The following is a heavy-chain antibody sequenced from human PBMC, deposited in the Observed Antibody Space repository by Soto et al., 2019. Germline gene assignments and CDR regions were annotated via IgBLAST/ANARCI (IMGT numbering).Heavy chain of an antibody. Sequence: QVQLVPSGAEVKKPGASVKVSCKASGYTFTSYDINWVRQATGQGLEWMGWMNPNSGNTGYAQKFQGRVTMTRNTSISTAYMELRSLRSEDTAVHYCARGPSSWDDSFDYWGQGTLVTLSS. CDR2: MNPNSGNT. J-gene: IGHJ4*02. D-gene: IGHD6-13*01. V-gene: IGHV1-8*01. CDR3: ARGPSSWDDSFDY. CDR1: GYTFTSYD.